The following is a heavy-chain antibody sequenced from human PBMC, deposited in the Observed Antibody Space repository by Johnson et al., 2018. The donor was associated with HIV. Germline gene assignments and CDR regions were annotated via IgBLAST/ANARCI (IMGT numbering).Heavy chain of an antibody. D-gene: IGHD3-16*01. CDR3: AKGLMFGGVGDAFDV. Sequence: EQLVESGGGVVQHGGSLRLSCAASGFTVSSNYMSWVRQAPGKGLEWVSVIYSGGSTYYADSVKGRFTISRDNAKNSLYLQINSLRAEDAALYYCAKGLMFGGVGDAFDVWGQGSKVTVSS. CDR1: GFTVSSNY. V-gene: IGHV3-66*02. J-gene: IGHJ3*01. CDR2: IYSGGST.